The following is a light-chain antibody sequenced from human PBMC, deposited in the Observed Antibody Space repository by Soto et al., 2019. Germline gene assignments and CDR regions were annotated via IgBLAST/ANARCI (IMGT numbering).Light chain of an antibody. CDR1: SGSIASNS. V-gene: IGLV6-57*04. CDR2: EDN. J-gene: IGLJ2*01. CDR3: QSYDTSTVV. Sequence: NFMLTQPHSVSESPGKTVTISCTRSSGSIASNSVQWYQQRPGSAPTTVIYEDNQRPSGVTDRFSGSTDGSSNSASLTISGLQTEDEADYYCQSYDTSTVVFGGGTKLTVL.